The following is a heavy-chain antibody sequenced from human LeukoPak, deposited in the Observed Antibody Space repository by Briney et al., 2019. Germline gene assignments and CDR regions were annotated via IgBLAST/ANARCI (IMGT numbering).Heavy chain of an antibody. CDR3: ARDAGRYSYGYGMDV. V-gene: IGHV4-30-4*01. CDR2: IYYSGST. D-gene: IGHD5-18*01. Sequence: SQTLSLTCTVSGGSISSGDYYWSWIRQPPGKGLEWIGYIYYSGSTYYNPSLKSRVTISVDTSKNQFSLKLSSVTAADTAVYYCARDAGRYSYGYGMDVWGQGTTVTVSS. J-gene: IGHJ6*02. CDR1: GGSISSGDYY.